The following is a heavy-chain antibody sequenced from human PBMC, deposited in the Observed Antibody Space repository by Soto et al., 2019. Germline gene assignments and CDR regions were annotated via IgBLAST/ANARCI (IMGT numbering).Heavy chain of an antibody. CDR1: GFTFSSYA. CDR3: ARDLWIQLWDPLDY. V-gene: IGHV3-30-3*01. Sequence: QVQLVESGGGVVQPGRSLRLSCAASGFTFSSYAMHWVRQAPGKGLERVAVISYDGSNKYYADSVKGRFTISRDNSKNTLYLQMNSLRAEDTAVYYCARDLWIQLWDPLDYWGQGTLVTVSS. J-gene: IGHJ4*02. D-gene: IGHD5-18*01. CDR2: ISYDGSNK.